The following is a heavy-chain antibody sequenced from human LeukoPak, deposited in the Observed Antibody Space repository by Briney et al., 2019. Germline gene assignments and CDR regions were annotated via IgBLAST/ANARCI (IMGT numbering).Heavy chain of an antibody. V-gene: IGHV1-69*05. CDR1: GGTFSSYA. D-gene: IGHD2-2*02. J-gene: IGHJ3*02. Sequence: SVKVSCKASGGTFSSYAISWVRQAPGQGLEWMGGIIPIFGTANYAQKFQGRVTITTDESTSTAYMELSSPRSEDTAVYYCARDYCSSTSCYRGEGAFDIWGQGTMVTVSS. CDR2: IIPIFGTA. CDR3: ARDYCSSTSCYRGEGAFDI.